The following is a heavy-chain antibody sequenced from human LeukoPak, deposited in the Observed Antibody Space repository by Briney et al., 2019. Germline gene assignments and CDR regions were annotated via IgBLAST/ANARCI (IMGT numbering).Heavy chain of an antibody. J-gene: IGHJ5*02. CDR3: ARDPSNRYGSGSLNWFDP. CDR2: IIPIFGTA. D-gene: IGHD3-10*01. CDR1: GGTFSSYA. V-gene: IGHV1-69*13. Sequence: SVKVSCKASGGTFSSYAISWVRQAPGQGLEWMGGIIPIFGTANYAQKFQGRVTITADESTSTAYMELSSLRSEDTAVYYCARDPSNRYGSGSLNWFDPWGQGTLVTVSS.